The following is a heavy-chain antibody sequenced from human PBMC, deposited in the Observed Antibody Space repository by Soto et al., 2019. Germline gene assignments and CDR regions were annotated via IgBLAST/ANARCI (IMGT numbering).Heavy chain of an antibody. J-gene: IGHJ4*02. CDR3: ARTNYDYVWGSYRSPSDY. Sequence: PGGALRLSCAASGFTFSSYSMNWVRQAPGKGLEWVSSISSSRSYIYYADSVKGRFTTSRDNAKNSLYLQMNSLSAEDTAVYYCARTNYDYVWGSYRSPSDYWGQGTLVTVSS. D-gene: IGHD3-16*02. V-gene: IGHV3-21*01. CDR1: GFTFSSYS. CDR2: ISSSRSYI.